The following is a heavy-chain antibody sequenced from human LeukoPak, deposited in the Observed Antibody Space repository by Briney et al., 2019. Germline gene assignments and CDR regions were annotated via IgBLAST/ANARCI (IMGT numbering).Heavy chain of an antibody. J-gene: IGHJ4*02. CDR2: IDWDDDN. Sequence: SGPALVKPTQTLTLTCTFSGFSLSTSGVRVSWIRQPPGKALEWLARIDWDDDNFYSTSLKTRLTISKDTSKNQVVLTMTNMDPVDTATYYCARMGNGYNLAFDYWGQGTLVTVSS. V-gene: IGHV2-70*04. CDR3: ARMGNGYNLAFDY. CDR1: GFSLSTSGVR. D-gene: IGHD5-24*01.